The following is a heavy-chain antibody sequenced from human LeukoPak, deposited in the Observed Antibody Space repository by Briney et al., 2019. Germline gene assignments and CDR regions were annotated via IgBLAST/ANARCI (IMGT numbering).Heavy chain of an antibody. CDR2: IKQDGSEK. Sequence: QSGGSLRLSCAASGFTFSSYWMSWVRQAPGKGLEWVANIKQDGSEKYYVDSVKGRFTISRDNAKNSLYLQMNSLRAEDTAVYYCADSGGWYGHDAFDIWGQGTMVTVSS. D-gene: IGHD6-19*01. V-gene: IGHV3-7*05. CDR3: ADSGGWYGHDAFDI. CDR1: GFTFSSYW. J-gene: IGHJ3*02.